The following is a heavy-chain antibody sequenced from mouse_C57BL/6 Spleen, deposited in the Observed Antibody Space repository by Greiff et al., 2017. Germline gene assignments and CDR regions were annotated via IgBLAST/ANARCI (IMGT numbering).Heavy chain of an antibody. V-gene: IGHV1-39*01. CDR2: INPNYGTT. CDR1: GYSFPDYN. Sequence: EVQLQQSGPELVKPGASVKISCKASGYSFPDYNMNWVKQSNGTSLEWIGVINPNYGTTSYNQKFKGKATLTIEQSSSTAYMQVISLPSEDSAVYYCARTGLYGSTHWDFDVWGTGTTVTVSS. J-gene: IGHJ1*03. D-gene: IGHD1-1*01. CDR3: ARTGLYGSTHWDFDV.